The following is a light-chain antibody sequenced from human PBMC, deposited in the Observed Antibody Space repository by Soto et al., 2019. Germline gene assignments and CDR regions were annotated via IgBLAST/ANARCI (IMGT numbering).Light chain of an antibody. CDR3: QQYHDWPLIT. Sequence: EIVMTQSPATLSVSPGEIATLSFSASESISENLVWYQQKPGQAPRLLFHGASTSATGTPARFSGSGSGADYFLTISSLQSEDFAVYYCQQYHDWPLITFGQGTRLEIK. CDR2: GAS. CDR1: ESISEN. V-gene: IGKV3-15*01. J-gene: IGKJ5*01.